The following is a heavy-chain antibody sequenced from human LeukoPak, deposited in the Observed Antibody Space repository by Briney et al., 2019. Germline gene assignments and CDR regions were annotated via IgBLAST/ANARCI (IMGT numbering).Heavy chain of an antibody. D-gene: IGHD6-13*01. CDR1: GYTLTSYY. Sequence: ASVKVSCKASGYTLTSYYMHWVRQAPGQGLEWMGIINPSGGSTSYAQKFQGRVTMTRDTSTSTVYMELSSLRSEDTAVYYCARGSSGSSWGRVNGMDVWGQGTTVTVSS. CDR3: ARGSSGSSWGRVNGMDV. CDR2: INPSGGST. V-gene: IGHV1-46*01. J-gene: IGHJ6*02.